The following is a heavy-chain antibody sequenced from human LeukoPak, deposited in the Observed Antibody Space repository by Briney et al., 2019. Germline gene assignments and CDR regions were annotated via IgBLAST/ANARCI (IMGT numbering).Heavy chain of an antibody. D-gene: IGHD4-17*01. Sequence: ASVKVSCKASGYTFTGYYMHWVRQAPGQGLEWMGWINPNSGGTNYAQIFQGRVTMTRDTSISTAYMELSRLRSDDTAMYYCARDRGLGVYGDYVDRANYFDYWGQGTLVTVSS. V-gene: IGHV1-2*02. CDR2: INPNSGGT. J-gene: IGHJ4*02. CDR1: GYTFTGYY. CDR3: ARDRGLGVYGDYVDRANYFDY.